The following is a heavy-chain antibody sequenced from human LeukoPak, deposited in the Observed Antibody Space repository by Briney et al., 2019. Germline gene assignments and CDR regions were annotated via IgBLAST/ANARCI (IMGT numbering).Heavy chain of an antibody. CDR3: ARGDYDYVWGSYRPRAFDY. D-gene: IGHD3-16*02. V-gene: IGHV3-48*02. Sequence: GGSLRLSCAASGFTFSSYGMHWVRQAPGKGLEWVSYISSSSSTIYYADSVKGRFTISRDNAKNSLYLQMNSLRDEDTAVYYCARGDYDYVWGSYRPRAFDYWGQGTLVTVSS. CDR2: ISSSSSTI. CDR1: GFTFSSYG. J-gene: IGHJ4*02.